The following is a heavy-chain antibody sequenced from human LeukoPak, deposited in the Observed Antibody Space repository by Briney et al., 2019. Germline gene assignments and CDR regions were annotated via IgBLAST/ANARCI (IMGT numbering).Heavy chain of an antibody. Sequence: GGSLRLSCAASGFTFDRSAMNWVRQAPGKGLEWVSASGTDGDTYYADSVKGRFTISRDNAKNTLYLQMNSLRVEDTAVYYCARDDYGVNSLDVWGQGTTVTVSS. CDR1: GFTFDRSA. V-gene: IGHV3-23*01. CDR3: ARDDYGVNSLDV. CDR2: SGTDGDT. J-gene: IGHJ6*02. D-gene: IGHD4-23*01.